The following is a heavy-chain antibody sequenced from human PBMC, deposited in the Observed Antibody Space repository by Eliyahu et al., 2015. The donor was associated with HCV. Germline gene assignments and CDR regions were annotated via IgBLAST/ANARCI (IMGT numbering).Heavy chain of an antibody. CDR1: GFTFSSXS. V-gene: IGHV3-21*01. J-gene: IGHJ4*02. Sequence: EVQLVESGGGLVKPGGSLXLSCAASGFTFSSXSMNWVRQAPGKGLEWVSSISSSSSYIYYADSVKGRFTISRDNAKNSLYLQMNSLRAEDTAVYYCARDLLCGYCSSTRGPDGIQSSWGQGTLVTVSS. CDR3: ARDLLCGYCSSTRGPDGIQSS. D-gene: IGHD2-2*01. CDR2: ISSSSSYI.